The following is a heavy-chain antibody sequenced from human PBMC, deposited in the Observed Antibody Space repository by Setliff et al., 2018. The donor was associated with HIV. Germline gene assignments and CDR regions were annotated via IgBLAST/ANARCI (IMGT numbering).Heavy chain of an antibody. J-gene: IGHJ5*01. CDR1: GYTFTEYT. CDR2: INPGNGNT. CDR3: ARRIKDNDNYNIPCES. Sequence: ASVKVSCKTSGYTFTEYTLHWVRQAPGQGPEWMGWINPGNGNTKYSQKFQGRVSLTSNASLNTTYMYLNGLTSDDTATYYCARRIKDNDNYNIPCESWGQGTLVTVSS. D-gene: IGHD3-10*01. V-gene: IGHV1-3*01.